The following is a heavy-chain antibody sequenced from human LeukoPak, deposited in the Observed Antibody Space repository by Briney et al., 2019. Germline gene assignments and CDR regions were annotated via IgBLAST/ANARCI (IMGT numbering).Heavy chain of an antibody. CDR3: ARSNAGYSSSWYWFDP. Sequence: ASVKVSCKASGYTFTSYYMHWVLQAPGQGLEWMGIINPSGGSTSYAQKFQGRVTMTRDTSTSTVYMELSSLRSEDTAVYYCARSNAGYSSSWYWFDPWGQGTLVTVSS. CDR2: INPSGGST. CDR1: GYTFTSYY. D-gene: IGHD6-13*01. J-gene: IGHJ5*02. V-gene: IGHV1-46*01.